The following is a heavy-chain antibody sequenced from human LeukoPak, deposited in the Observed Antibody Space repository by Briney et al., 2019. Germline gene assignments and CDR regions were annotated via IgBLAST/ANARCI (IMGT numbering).Heavy chain of an antibody. CDR2: ITPIFGTA. D-gene: IGHD3-22*01. CDR3: AGSPYYDSSGYYHPNYYYYYMDV. Sequence: SVKVSCKASGGTFSSYAISWVRQAPGQGLEWMGGITPIFGTANYAQKFQGRVTITADESTSTAYMELSSLRSEDTAVYYCAGSPYYDSSGYYHPNYYYYYMDVWGKGTTVTVSS. V-gene: IGHV1-69*13. CDR1: GGTFSSYA. J-gene: IGHJ6*03.